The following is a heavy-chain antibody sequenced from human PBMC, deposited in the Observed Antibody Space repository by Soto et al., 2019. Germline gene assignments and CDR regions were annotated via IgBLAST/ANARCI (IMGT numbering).Heavy chain of an antibody. CDR3: AREFHSGYDSSGYSAQVAFDI. D-gene: IGHD3-22*01. Sequence: ASVKVSCKVSGYTLTELSMHWVRQAPGKGLEWMGGFDPEDGETIYAQKFQGRVTMTEDTSTDTAYMELSSLRSEDTAVYYCAREFHSGYDSSGYSAQVAFDIWGRGTMVTVSS. V-gene: IGHV1-24*01. CDR1: GYTLTELS. CDR2: FDPEDGET. J-gene: IGHJ3*02.